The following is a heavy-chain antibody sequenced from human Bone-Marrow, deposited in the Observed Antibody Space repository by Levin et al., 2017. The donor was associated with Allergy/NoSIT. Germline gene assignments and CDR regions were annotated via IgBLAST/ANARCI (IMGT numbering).Heavy chain of an antibody. J-gene: IGHJ5*02. CDR3: TRDGELSPNWFDP. CDR2: IYTSGST. Sequence: ASQTLSLPCTVSCGSISSGSFYWSWIRQPAGKELEWIGRIYTSGSTNYNPSLKSRVTISVDTSKNQFSLRLSSVTAADTAVYYCTRDGELSPNWFDPWGQGTLVTVSS. V-gene: IGHV4-61*02. D-gene: IGHD3-10*01. CDR1: CGSISSGSFY.